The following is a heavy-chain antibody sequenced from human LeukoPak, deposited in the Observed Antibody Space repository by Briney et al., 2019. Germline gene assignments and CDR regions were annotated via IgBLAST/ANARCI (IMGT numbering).Heavy chain of an antibody. CDR3: ARDAPPSYYYDSSGNAWYFDI. CDR1: GFTPSSYA. Sequence: GGSLRLSCAASGFTPSSYAMSWVRQAPGKGLEWVSVIYSGGSTYYADSVKGRFTISRDNSKNTLYLQMNSLRAEDTAVYYCARDAPPSYYYDSSGNAWYFDIWGRGTLDTVSS. CDR2: IYSGGST. D-gene: IGHD3-22*01. J-gene: IGHJ2*01. V-gene: IGHV3-66*01.